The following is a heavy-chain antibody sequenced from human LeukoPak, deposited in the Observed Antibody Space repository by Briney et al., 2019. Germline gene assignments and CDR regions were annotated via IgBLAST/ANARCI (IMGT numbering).Heavy chain of an antibody. D-gene: IGHD6-6*01. J-gene: IGHJ5*02. Sequence: GGSLRLSCAASGFTFSSSWMSWVRQAPGKGLEWVANIKQDGSEKYYVGSVKGRFTISRDNAKNSLYLQMDSLRAEDTAVYYCARDGPYSTSSTHPPCGQGTLVTVSS. CDR2: IKQDGSEK. CDR3: ARDGPYSTSSTHPP. V-gene: IGHV3-7*03. CDR1: GFTFSSSW.